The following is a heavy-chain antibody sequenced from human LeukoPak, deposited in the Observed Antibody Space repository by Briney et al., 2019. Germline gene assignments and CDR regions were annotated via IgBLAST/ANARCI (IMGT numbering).Heavy chain of an antibody. CDR3: AKDIGGSYPLYYYYYMDV. Sequence: GGSLRLSCAASGFTFSTYGMLWVRQAPGKGLEWVAFIRYDGSNKYYADSVKGRFTISRDNSKNTLYLQMNSLRAEDTAVYYCAKDIGGSYPLYYYYYMDVWGKGTTVTISS. J-gene: IGHJ6*03. CDR2: IRYDGSNK. CDR1: GFTFSTYG. V-gene: IGHV3-30*02. D-gene: IGHD1-26*01.